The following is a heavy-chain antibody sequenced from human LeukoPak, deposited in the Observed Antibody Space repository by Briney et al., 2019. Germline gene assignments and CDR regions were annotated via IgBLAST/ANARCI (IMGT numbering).Heavy chain of an antibody. V-gene: IGHV4-59*01. Sequence: PSETLSLTCTVSGGSISSYYWSWIRQPPGKGLEWIGYIYYSGSTNYNPSLKGRVTISVDTSKNQFSLKLSSVTAADTAVYYCARWIGDYGDYWGQGTLVTVSS. D-gene: IGHD2-2*03. CDR2: IYYSGST. CDR3: ARWIGDYGDY. CDR1: GGSISSYY. J-gene: IGHJ4*02.